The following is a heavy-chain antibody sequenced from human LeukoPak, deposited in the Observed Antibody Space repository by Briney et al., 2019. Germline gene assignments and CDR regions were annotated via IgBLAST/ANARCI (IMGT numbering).Heavy chain of an antibody. CDR3: ARGGYYYDSRGYYVFDY. CDR1: AFTFSSCG. V-gene: IGHV3-30*02. D-gene: IGHD3-22*01. CDR2: IPYDGSNK. Sequence: GGSLRLSCAASAFTFSSCGMHWVRQAPGKGLEGVAFIPYDGSNKYYADSVKGRFTISRDNSKNTLYLQMNSLRAEDTALYYCARGGYYYDSRGYYVFDYWGQGTLVTVSS. J-gene: IGHJ4*02.